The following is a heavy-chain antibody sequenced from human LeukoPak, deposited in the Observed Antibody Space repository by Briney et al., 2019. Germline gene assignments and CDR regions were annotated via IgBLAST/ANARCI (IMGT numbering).Heavy chain of an antibody. CDR1: GFTFSSYA. V-gene: IGHV3-21*01. D-gene: IGHD4-17*01. Sequence: GGSLRLSCAASGFTFSSYAMNWVRQAPGKGLEWVSSISSSTSYIYYADSVKGRFTISKDNAKNSLYLQMNSLRAEDTAVYYCARAGGSTVSHSDYWGQGTLVTVSS. CDR2: ISSSTSYI. CDR3: ARAGGSTVSHSDY. J-gene: IGHJ4*02.